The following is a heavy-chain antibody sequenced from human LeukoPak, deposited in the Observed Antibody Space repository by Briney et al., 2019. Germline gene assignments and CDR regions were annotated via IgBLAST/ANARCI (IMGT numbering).Heavy chain of an antibody. CDR3: ARDAYDSSGYSFDY. CDR1: GYSISSGYY. Sequence: SETLSLTCTVSGYSISSGYYWGWIRQPPGKGLEWIGNIYPSGTTYYNPSLKTRVTISVDTSKNQFSLKLSSVTAADTAVYYCARDAYDSSGYSFDYWGQGTLVTVSS. CDR2: IYPSGTT. D-gene: IGHD3-22*01. V-gene: IGHV4-38-2*02. J-gene: IGHJ4*02.